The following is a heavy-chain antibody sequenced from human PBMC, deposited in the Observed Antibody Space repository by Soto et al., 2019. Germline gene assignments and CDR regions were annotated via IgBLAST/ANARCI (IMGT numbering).Heavy chain of an antibody. CDR3: ARDFRLTGWSGYWDYYYYGMDV. V-gene: IGHV3-33*01. CDR1: GFTFSSYG. Sequence: QVQLVESGGGVVQPGRSLRLSCAASGFTFSSYGMHWVRQAPGKGLEWVAVIWYDGSNKYYADSVKGRFTISRDNSKNTLYLQMNSLRAEDTAVYYCARDFRLTGWSGYWDYYYYGMDVWGQGTTVTVSS. CDR2: IWYDGSNK. J-gene: IGHJ6*02. D-gene: IGHD3-3*01.